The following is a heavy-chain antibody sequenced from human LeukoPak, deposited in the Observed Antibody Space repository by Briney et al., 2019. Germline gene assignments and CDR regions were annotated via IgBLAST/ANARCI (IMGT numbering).Heavy chain of an antibody. D-gene: IGHD3-16*01. J-gene: IGHJ4*02. CDR2: NSTYNGDT. CDR3: AREGLGELTLDY. CDR1: GYTFTSYG. V-gene: IGHV1-18*01. Sequence: GASVKVSCKASGYTFTSYGISWVRQAPGQGLEWMGWNSTYNGDTNYAQKLQGRVTMTTDTSTSTAYMELRSLRSDDTAVYYCAREGLGELTLDYWGQGTLVTVSS.